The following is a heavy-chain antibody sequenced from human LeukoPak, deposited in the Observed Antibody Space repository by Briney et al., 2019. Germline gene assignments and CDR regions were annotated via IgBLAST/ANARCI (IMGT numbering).Heavy chain of an antibody. CDR1: GFTFSSYA. CDR3: AKVGSGWYYFDY. D-gene: IGHD6-19*01. CDR2: VSGSGVST. Sequence: GGSLRLSCAASGFTFSSYAMSWVRAAPGKGLGWVSAVSGSGVSTYYADSVKSGFTISRDNSKNTLYLQMYSLRAEDTAVYYCAKVGSGWYYFDYWGQGTLATVSS. V-gene: IGHV3-23*01. J-gene: IGHJ4*02.